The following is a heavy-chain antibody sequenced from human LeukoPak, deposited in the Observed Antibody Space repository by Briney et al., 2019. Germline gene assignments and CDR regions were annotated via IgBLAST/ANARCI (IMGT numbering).Heavy chain of an antibody. CDR2: ISSSSSYI. CDR3: ARDTTVIYYYYGMDV. D-gene: IGHD4-17*01. CDR1: GFTFSSYS. Sequence: GGSLRLSCAASGFTFSSYSMNWVRQAPGKGLEWVSSISSSSSYIYYADSVKGRFTISRDNAKNSLYLQMNSLRAEDTAVYYCARDTTVIYYYYGMDVWGQGTTVTVSS. V-gene: IGHV3-21*01. J-gene: IGHJ6*02.